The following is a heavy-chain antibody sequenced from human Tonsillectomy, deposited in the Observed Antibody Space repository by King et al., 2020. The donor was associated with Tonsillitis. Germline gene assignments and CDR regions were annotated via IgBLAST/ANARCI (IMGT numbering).Heavy chain of an antibody. D-gene: IGHD6-6*01. CDR3: ARDPIAASLEGNNWFGA. CDR2: ISGYKGYT. Sequence: VQLVQSGTEVKKPGASVKVSCKASGYTFITYGINWVRQAPGQGLEWMGWISGYKGYTNYAQKFQDRVTLTTDTATSTAYMELRSLRSDDTAMYYCARDPIAASLEGNNWFGAWGQGTLLTVSS. V-gene: IGHV1-18*04. CDR1: GYTFITYG. J-gene: IGHJ5*02.